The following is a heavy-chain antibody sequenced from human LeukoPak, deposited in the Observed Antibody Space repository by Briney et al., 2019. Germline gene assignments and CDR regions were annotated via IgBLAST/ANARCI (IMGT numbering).Heavy chain of an antibody. CDR1: GFTFNTYW. CDR3: TTFYSRLTDY. V-gene: IGHV3-7*05. Sequence: GGSLRLSCAASGFTFNTYWISWVRQAPGKGPEWLATINRDGSEKYYVDSVKGRFTISRDNAKNSLYLQMNSLRAEDTAVYYCTTFYSRLTDYWGQGTLVTVSS. D-gene: IGHD2/OR15-2a*01. CDR2: INRDGSEK. J-gene: IGHJ4*02.